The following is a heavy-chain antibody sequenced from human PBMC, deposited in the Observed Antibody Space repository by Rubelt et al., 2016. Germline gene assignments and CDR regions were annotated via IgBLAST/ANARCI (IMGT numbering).Heavy chain of an antibody. CDR1: GFTFSIYR. Sequence: EIQLVESGGGLVKPGGSLRLSCAASGFTFSIYRMKWVRQAPGKGLEWVSGVSGSGDNTYYADSVKGRFTISRDNAKNSLYLQMNSLRAEDTAVYYCARGLKGRDSPLDAFDIWGQGTMVTVSS. D-gene: IGHD3-10*01. CDR3: ARGLKGRDSPLDAFDI. V-gene: IGHV3-21*02. CDR2: VSGSGDNT. J-gene: IGHJ3*02.